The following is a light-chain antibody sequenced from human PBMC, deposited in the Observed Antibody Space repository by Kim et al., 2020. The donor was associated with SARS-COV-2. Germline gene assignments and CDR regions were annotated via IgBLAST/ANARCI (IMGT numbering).Light chain of an antibody. J-gene: IGKJ5*01. CDR2: DTS. V-gene: IGKV3-11*01. Sequence: VSVGETATLSCRASQSVSKSLSWYQQKPGQPPRLLIFDTSSRATGIQARFAGFGSGTDFSLTISSLEPDDFAIYYCQQRTKWLISFGQGTRLEIK. CDR1: QSVSKS. CDR3: QQRTKWLIS.